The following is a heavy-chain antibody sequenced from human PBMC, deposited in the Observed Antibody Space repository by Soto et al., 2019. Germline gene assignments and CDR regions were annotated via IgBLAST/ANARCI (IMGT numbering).Heavy chain of an antibody. D-gene: IGHD3-16*01. CDR1: GFTFSTYA. CDR3: TCGGVYGMDV. J-gene: IGHJ6*02. V-gene: IGHV3-23*01. Sequence: EVQLLETGGGLVQPGGSLRLSCAASGFTFSTYATSWHSWVRQAPGKGLEWVSTISDSAGSTYYADSVKGRFTFSRDNSKTTVYLQMNSLRAEDTAVYYCTCGGVYGMDVWGQGTTVTVSS. CDR2: ISDSAGST.